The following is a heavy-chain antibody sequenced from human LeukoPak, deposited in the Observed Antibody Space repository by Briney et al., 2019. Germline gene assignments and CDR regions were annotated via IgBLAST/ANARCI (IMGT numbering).Heavy chain of an antibody. CDR3: ASSGWYRNAFHI. D-gene: IGHD6-19*01. V-gene: IGHV3-11*01. CDR1: GFTFSNYA. CDR2: ISSSGTTI. Sequence: GGSLRLSWAASGFTFSNYAMSWVPQAPGKGLEWVSAISSSGTTIYYADSVKGRFTISRDNAKNSLYLQMNNLRAEDSAVYYCASSGWYRNAFHIWGQGTMVTVSS. J-gene: IGHJ3*02.